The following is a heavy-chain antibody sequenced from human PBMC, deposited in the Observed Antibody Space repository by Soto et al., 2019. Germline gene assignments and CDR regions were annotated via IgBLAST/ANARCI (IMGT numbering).Heavy chain of an antibody. J-gene: IGHJ5*02. V-gene: IGHV4-34*01. CDR2: INHSGST. Sequence: QVQLQQWGAGLLKPSETLSLTCAVYGGSFSGYYWSWIRQPPGKGLEWIGEINHSGSTNYNPSLKSRVTISVDTSRSQFALKLSSVTAADTAVYYCARASFSSRAKWFDPWGQGTLVTVSS. CDR3: ARASFSSRAKWFDP. CDR1: GGSFSGYY. D-gene: IGHD6-6*01.